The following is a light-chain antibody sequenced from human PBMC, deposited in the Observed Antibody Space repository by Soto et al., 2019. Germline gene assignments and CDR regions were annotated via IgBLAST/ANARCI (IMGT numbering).Light chain of an antibody. CDR1: SSDVGSYTR. CDR2: EVT. CDR3: CSFTTTPTYV. J-gene: IGLJ1*01. V-gene: IGLV2-14*01. Sequence: QSVLTQPASVSGSPGQSITISCAGTSSDVGSYTRVSWYQQHPGKAPKLIIYEVTNRPSGVSDRFSGSKSGNTASLTISGLQADDEADYYCCSFTTTPTYVFGTGTKLTVL.